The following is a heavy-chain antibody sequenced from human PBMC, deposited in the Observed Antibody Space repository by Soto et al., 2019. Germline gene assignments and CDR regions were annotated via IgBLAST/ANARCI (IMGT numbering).Heavy chain of an antibody. Sequence: EVQLVQSGAEVKKPGESLKISCKGSGYSFTSYWIGWVRQMPGKGLEWMGIIYPGDSDTRYSPSFQGQVTISADKFISTAYLQWISLKASDTAMYYCARLAVVAATIAAFDIWDQGTMVTVSS. CDR1: GYSFTSYW. CDR3: ARLAVVAATIAAFDI. CDR2: IYPGDSDT. D-gene: IGHD2-15*01. V-gene: IGHV5-51*03. J-gene: IGHJ3*02.